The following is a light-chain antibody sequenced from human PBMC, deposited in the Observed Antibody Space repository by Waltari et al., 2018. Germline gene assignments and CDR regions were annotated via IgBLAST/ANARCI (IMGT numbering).Light chain of an antibody. V-gene: IGKV1-17*01. CDR1: QGISSY. J-gene: IGKJ3*01. CDR2: AAT. CDR3: LQHNSYPFT. Sequence: VQMTQSPSSLSASVGDTVTITCRASQGISSYLNWYQQKPGKAPELLIYAATTLQSGVPSRFSGSGSGTEFTLTISSLQPEDFAAYYCLQHNSYPFTFGPGTKLDIK.